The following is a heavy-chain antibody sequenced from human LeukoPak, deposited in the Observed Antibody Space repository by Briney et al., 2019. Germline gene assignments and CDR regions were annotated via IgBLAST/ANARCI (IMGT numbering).Heavy chain of an antibody. J-gene: IGHJ4*02. Sequence: WGSLRLSCAASGFTFSGYAMHWVRQAPGKGLEWVAVVSYDGSNKYYVDSVKGRFTVSRDNSKNTLYLQMNSLRAEDTAVYYCAKDIYYDSSGYRGYFDYWGQGTLVTVSS. D-gene: IGHD3-22*01. CDR1: GFTFSGYA. CDR3: AKDIYYDSSGYRGYFDY. CDR2: VSYDGSNK. V-gene: IGHV3-30*18.